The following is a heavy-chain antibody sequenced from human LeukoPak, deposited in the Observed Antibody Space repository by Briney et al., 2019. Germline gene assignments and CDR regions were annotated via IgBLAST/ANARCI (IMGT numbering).Heavy chain of an antibody. D-gene: IGHD5-18*01. CDR2: IIVSGGPP. CDR1: GFTFSSYA. CDR3: EGDQRGYSYGY. V-gene: IGHV3-23*01. Sequence: PGGSLRLSCAASGFTFSSYAMSWVRQAPGKGLEWVSAIIVSGGPPYSADSVKARFTISRDNSKNTLYLQMNSLRAEDTAVYYCEGDQRGYSYGYSGQGTLVTVSS. J-gene: IGHJ4*02.